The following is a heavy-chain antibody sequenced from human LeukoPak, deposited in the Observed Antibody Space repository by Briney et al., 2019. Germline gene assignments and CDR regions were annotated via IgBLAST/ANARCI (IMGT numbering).Heavy chain of an antibody. Sequence: PVKVSCKASGGTFSSYAISWVRQAPGQGLEWMGGIIPIFGTANYAQKFQGRVTITTDESTSTAYMELSSLRSEDTAVYYCARAYSSSWYLGNDAFDIWGQGTMVTVSS. CDR3: ARAYSSSWYLGNDAFDI. CDR2: IIPIFGTA. J-gene: IGHJ3*02. V-gene: IGHV1-69*05. CDR1: GGTFSSYA. D-gene: IGHD6-13*01.